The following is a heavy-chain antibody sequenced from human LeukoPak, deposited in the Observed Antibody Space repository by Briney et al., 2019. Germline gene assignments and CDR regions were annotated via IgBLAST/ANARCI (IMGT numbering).Heavy chain of an antibody. CDR3: ARHRNQFSTGWYLNWFAP. Sequence: PGGSLRLSCAASGFTFSSYEMNWVRQAPGKGLEWVSYINNGGTSIDYADSVKGRFTISRDNVRNSVYLQMNSLRVEDTAVYYCARHRNQFSTGWYLNWFAPWGRGTLVTVSS. V-gene: IGHV3-48*03. J-gene: IGHJ5*02. CDR2: INNGGTSI. D-gene: IGHD6-19*01. CDR1: GFTFSSYE.